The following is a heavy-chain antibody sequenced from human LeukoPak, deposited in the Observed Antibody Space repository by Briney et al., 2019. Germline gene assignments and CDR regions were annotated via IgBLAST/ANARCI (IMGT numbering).Heavy chain of an antibody. V-gene: IGHV3-48*03. J-gene: IGHJ6*02. CDR3: ARPRSDLYGMDV. CDR2: TSGSGNII. Sequence: GGSLRLSCIASEFIFSSYEMNWVRQAPGKGLEWVSYTSGSGNIIYYADSVKGRFTISRDNAKNSLYLQMNSLRVEDTAVYYCARPRSDLYGMDVWGQGATVTVSS. CDR1: EFIFSSYE.